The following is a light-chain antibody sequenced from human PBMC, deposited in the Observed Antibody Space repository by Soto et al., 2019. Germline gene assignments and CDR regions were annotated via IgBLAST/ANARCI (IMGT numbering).Light chain of an antibody. J-gene: IGKJ3*01. CDR2: AAS. Sequence: DIQMPQSPSSVSASVGARVTITCRASQGINSWLAWYQQNPGQAPKLLIYAASNLQSGVPSRFSGSGSGTDFTLTINSLQPEDFATYYCQQDISFPFTFGPGTRVHVK. V-gene: IGKV1-12*01. CDR1: QGINSW. CDR3: QQDISFPFT.